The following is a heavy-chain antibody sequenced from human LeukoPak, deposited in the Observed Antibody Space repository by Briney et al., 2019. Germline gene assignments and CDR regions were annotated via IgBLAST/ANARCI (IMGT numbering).Heavy chain of an antibody. CDR3: ARGIGRIAAPGPHAFDI. J-gene: IGHJ3*02. D-gene: IGHD6-13*01. Sequence: PGGSLRLSCAASGITVSSNYMSWVRQAPGKGLEWVSVIYSGGTTCYSDSVKGRFTISRDNSRNTLYLQMNSLRAEDTAVYYCARGIGRIAAPGPHAFDIWGQGTMVTVSS. CDR2: IYSGGTT. CDR1: GITVSSNY. V-gene: IGHV3-53*01.